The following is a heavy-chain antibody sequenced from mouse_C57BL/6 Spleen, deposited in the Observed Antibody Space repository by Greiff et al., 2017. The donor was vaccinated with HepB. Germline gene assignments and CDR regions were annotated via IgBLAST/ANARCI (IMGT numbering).Heavy chain of an antibody. CDR1: GYAFSSYW. J-gene: IGHJ3*01. V-gene: IGHV1-80*01. D-gene: IGHD2-4*01. CDR2: IYPGDGDT. CDR3: ARGDYDGAWFAY. Sequence: VQLQQSGAELVKPGASVKISCKASGYAFSSYWMNWVKQRPGKGLEWIGQIYPGDGDTNYNGKFKGKATLTADKSSSTAYMQLSSLTSEDSAVYFWARGDYDGAWFAYWGQGTLVTVSA.